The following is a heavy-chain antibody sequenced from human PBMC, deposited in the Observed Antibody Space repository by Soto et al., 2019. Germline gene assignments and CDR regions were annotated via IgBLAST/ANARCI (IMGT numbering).Heavy chain of an antibody. CDR2: TKNKANSYTT. V-gene: IGHV3-72*01. CDR3: TIEGAYPGPDFDY. J-gene: IGHJ4*02. D-gene: IGHD3-16*01. Sequence: GGALRLSCAAPGFTFSDRYMDRVRPAPGKGLEWVGRTKNKANSYTTEYAASVKGRFTISRDYSRDSVYLQMNSLKTDDTAVYYCTIEGAYPGPDFDYWGQGTLVTVSS. CDR1: GFTFSDRY.